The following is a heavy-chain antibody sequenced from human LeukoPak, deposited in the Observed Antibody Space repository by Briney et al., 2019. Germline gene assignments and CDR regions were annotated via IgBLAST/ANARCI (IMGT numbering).Heavy chain of an antibody. CDR3: ARVASGSYNWFDP. CDR2: INTDGSRT. CDR1: GFTFSTYW. Sequence: GGSLRLSCAASGFTFSTYWMHWVRQAPGKGLVWVSRINTDGSRTTYADSVRGRFTSSRDNAKNTVYLQMNSLRAEDTAVYYCARVASGSYNWFDPWGQGTLVTVSS. V-gene: IGHV3-74*03. D-gene: IGHD3-10*01. J-gene: IGHJ5*02.